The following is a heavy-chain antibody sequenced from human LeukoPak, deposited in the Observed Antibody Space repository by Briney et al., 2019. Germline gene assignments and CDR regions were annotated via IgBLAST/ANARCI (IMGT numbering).Heavy chain of an antibody. CDR2: IKQDGSEK. D-gene: IGHD1-26*01. CDR3: ARERVGATGYFDY. CDR1: GFTFSSYW. J-gene: IGHJ4*02. V-gene: IGHV3-7*03. Sequence: GGSLRLSCAASGFTFSSYWMSWVRQAPGKGLEWVANIKQDGSEKYYVDSVKGRFTISRDNAKNSLYLQMNSLRAEDTAVYYCARERVGATGYFDYWGQGTLVTVSS.